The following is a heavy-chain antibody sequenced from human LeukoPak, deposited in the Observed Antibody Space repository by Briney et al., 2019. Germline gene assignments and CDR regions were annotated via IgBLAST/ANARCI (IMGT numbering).Heavy chain of an antibody. CDR1: GFTFSSCA. J-gene: IGHJ4*02. CDR3: ARGAAVLWLGELLTNFDY. D-gene: IGHD3-10*01. Sequence: SCAAPGFTFSSCAISWVRQAPGQGLEWRGGIIPIFVTANYAQKFQGRVTITADKSTSTAYIELSTLKSENTAVYSGARGAAVLWLGELLTNFDYRGQGTLVTASS. V-gene: IGHV1-69*06. CDR2: IIPIFVTA.